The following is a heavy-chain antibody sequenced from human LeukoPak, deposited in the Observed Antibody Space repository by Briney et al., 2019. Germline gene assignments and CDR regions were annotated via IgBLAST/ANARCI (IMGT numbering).Heavy chain of an antibody. CDR2: AGWVGGTT. CDR1: GFTFDRYT. D-gene: IGHD3-3*01. J-gene: IGHJ4*01. CDR3: AKDQGSGHGSYTWGTFDY. V-gene: IGHV3-43*01. Sequence: GGSLRLSCAASGFTFDRYTIHWVRQAPGKGLEWVSLAGWVGGTTYYADSVRGRFTISRDSGKNSVYLQMNSLRVEDTAVYYCAKDQGSGHGSYTWGTFDYWGLETLVTVFS.